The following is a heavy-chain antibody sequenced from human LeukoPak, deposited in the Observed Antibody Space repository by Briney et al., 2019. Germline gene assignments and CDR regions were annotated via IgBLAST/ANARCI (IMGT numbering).Heavy chain of an antibody. V-gene: IGHV4-39*01. J-gene: IGHJ4*02. CDR3: ARSQGLESGSYDDY. Sequence: PSETLSLTCTVSGGSISSSSYYWGWIRQPPGKGLEWIGSIYYSGSTYYNPSLKSRVTISVDTSKNQFSLKLSSVTAADTAVYYCARSQGLESGSYDDYWGQGTLVTVSS. D-gene: IGHD1-26*01. CDR2: IYYSGST. CDR1: GGSISSSSYY.